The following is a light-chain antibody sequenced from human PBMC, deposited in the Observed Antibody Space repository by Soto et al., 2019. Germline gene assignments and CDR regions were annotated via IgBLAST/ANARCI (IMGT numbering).Light chain of an antibody. CDR1: QSVSSR. J-gene: IGKJ3*01. Sequence: IVMTQSPATQSVSPGEKVTLSCRASQSVSSRLAWYQQKPGQPPTLLIYGASTRATGIPARFSGSGSGTEFTLTISSLQSDDSAVYYCHQYDNWPLFTFGPGTKVEIK. CDR2: GAS. CDR3: HQYDNWPLFT. V-gene: IGKV3-15*01.